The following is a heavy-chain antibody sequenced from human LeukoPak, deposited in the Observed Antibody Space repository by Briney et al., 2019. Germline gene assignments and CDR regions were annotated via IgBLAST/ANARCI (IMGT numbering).Heavy chain of an antibody. D-gene: IGHD2-2*01. CDR2: IYYSGST. V-gene: IGHV4-39*01. Sequence: SETLSLTCTVSGGSISSSSYYWGWIRQPPGKGLEWIGSIYYSGSTYYNPSLKSRVTISVDTSKNQFSLKLSSVTAADPAVYYCVGYCSSTSCPYYYYYMDVWGKGTTVTVSS. J-gene: IGHJ6*03. CDR1: GGSISSSSYY. CDR3: VGYCSSTSCPYYYYYMDV.